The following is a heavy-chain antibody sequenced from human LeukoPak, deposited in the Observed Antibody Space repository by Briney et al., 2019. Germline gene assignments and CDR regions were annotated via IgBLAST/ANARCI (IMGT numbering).Heavy chain of an antibody. CDR2: INHSGST. CDR3: ARGVRIAAAGLYYYMDV. D-gene: IGHD6-13*01. CDR1: GGSFSGYY. V-gene: IGHV4-34*01. Sequence: PSETLSLTCAVYGGSFSGYYWSWIRQPPGKGLEWIGEINHSGSTNYNPSLKSRVTISVDTSKNQFSLKLSSVTAADTAVYYCARGVRIAAAGLYYYMDVWGKGTTVTVSS. J-gene: IGHJ6*03.